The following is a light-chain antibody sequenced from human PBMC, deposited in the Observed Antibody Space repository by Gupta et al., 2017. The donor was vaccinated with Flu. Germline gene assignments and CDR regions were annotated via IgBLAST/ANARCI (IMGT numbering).Light chain of an antibody. Sequence: TLSLSPGEGATLSCRASQTISSSYLAWYQQKPGQAPRLLIYGASSRATGVPDRFSGSGSGTDFTLTISRREPGDFAVYYCQQDGSSPPWTFGQGTKVEIK. J-gene: IGKJ1*01. CDR1: QTISSSY. CDR3: QQDGSSPPWT. CDR2: GAS. V-gene: IGKV3-20*01.